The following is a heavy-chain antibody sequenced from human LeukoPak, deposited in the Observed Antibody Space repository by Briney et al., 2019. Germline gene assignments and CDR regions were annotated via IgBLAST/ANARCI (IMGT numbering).Heavy chain of an antibody. V-gene: IGHV3-21*01. D-gene: IGHD6-13*01. CDR1: GFTFSSYA. J-gene: IGHJ4*02. CDR2: ISSSSSYI. Sequence: GGSLRLSCAASGFTFSSYAMSWVRQAPGKGLEWVSSISSSSSYIYYADSVKGRFTISRDNAKNSLYLQMNSLRAEDTAVYYCARGERAAAGTGDYWGQGTLVTVSS. CDR3: ARGERAAAGTGDY.